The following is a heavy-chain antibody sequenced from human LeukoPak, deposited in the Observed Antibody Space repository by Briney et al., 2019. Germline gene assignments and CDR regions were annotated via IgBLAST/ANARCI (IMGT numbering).Heavy chain of an antibody. D-gene: IGHD6-19*01. CDR3: AKDNRRHYTSGPNPDSLH. CDR1: GLIFNNYA. CDR2: ISWNSGSM. V-gene: IGHV3-9*01. Sequence: GGSLRLSCAGSGLIFNNYAMHWVRQPPGKGLEWVSGISWNSGSMDYADSVKGRFTISRDNAKNSLYLQMNSLRVEDTAFYYCAKDNRRHYTSGPNPDSLHWGQGALVTVSS. J-gene: IGHJ4*02.